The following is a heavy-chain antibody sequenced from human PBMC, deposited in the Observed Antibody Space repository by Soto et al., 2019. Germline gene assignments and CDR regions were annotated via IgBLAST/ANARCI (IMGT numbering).Heavy chain of an antibody. CDR3: AKGSSSTQFLNYYFYHMDV. V-gene: IGHV3-23*01. D-gene: IGHD2-2*01. CDR2: IGGSGAYT. J-gene: IGHJ6*03. Sequence: LLESEGGLVQPGGSLRLSCVASGLSFPNYAMNWVRQAPGKGLEWVSGIGGSGAYTYYADSVKGRFTISRDNSKNTVYLQMNSLRGEDTAVYYCAKGSSSTQFLNYYFYHMDVWGKGTTVSVSS. CDR1: GLSFPNYA.